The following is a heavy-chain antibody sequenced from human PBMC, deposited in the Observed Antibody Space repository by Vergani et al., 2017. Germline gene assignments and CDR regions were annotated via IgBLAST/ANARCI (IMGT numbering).Heavy chain of an antibody. V-gene: IGHV4-34*01. CDR3: ARERGESYGVYNDAFDI. Sequence: QVQLQESGPGLVKPSETLSLTCAVYGGSFSGYYWSWIRQPPGKGLEWIGEINHSGSTNYNPSLKSRVTISVDTSKNQFSLKLSSVTAADTAVYYCARERGESYGVYNDAFDIWGQGTMVTVSS. CDR1: GGSFSGYY. J-gene: IGHJ3*02. CDR2: INHSGST. D-gene: IGHD4-17*01.